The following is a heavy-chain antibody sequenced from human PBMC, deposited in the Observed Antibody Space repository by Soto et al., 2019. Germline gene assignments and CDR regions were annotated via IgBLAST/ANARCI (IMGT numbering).Heavy chain of an antibody. D-gene: IGHD2-21*02. CDR3: AKDDFTDRGDDYFDY. J-gene: IGHJ4*02. CDR2: IGASGDIT. CDR1: GFSFTNFA. Sequence: ASVKVSCAASGFSFTNFAMSWVRQAPGKGLEWVAGIGASGDITWYADSVKGRLSIFRDNSKNTLYLQLNSLRFEDMAVYYCAKDDFTDRGDDYFDYWGPGTLVTVSS. V-gene: IGHV3-23*01.